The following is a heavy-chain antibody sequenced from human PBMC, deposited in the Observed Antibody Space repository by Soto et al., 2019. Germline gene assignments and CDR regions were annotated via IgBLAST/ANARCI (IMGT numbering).Heavy chain of an antibody. Sequence: QVQLVQSGAEVKKPGSSVKVSCRASGGTFSSYAISWVRQAPGQGLEWRGGIIPIFGTANYAQKFQGRVTITADESTSTAYMELSSLGSEDTAVYYCASGGRSGSYRLGFDYWGQGTLVTVSS. CDR3: ASGGRSGSYRLGFDY. CDR1: GGTFSSYA. CDR2: IIPIFGTA. J-gene: IGHJ4*02. V-gene: IGHV1-69*01. D-gene: IGHD1-26*01.